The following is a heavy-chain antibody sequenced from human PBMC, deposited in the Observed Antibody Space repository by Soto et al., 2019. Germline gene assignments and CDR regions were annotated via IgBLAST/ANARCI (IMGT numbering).Heavy chain of an antibody. CDR3: ARGSYYDFWSGYYKSRSYYYMDV. Sequence: GGSLRLSCAASGFTFSSYGMHRGPQAPGKGLGGVAVIWYDGSNKYYADSVKGRFTISRDNSKNTLYLQMNSLRAEDTAVYYCARGSYYDFWSGYYKSRSYYYMDVWGKGTTVTVSS. D-gene: IGHD3-3*01. CDR1: GFTFSSYG. CDR2: IWYDGSNK. J-gene: IGHJ6*03. V-gene: IGHV3-33*01.